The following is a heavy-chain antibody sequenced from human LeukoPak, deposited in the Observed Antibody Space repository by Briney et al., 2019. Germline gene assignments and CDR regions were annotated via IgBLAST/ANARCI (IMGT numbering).Heavy chain of an antibody. CDR1: GGSIRSSSYY. D-gene: IGHD2-15*01. Sequence: SETLSLTCTVSGGSIRSSSYYWGWIRQPPGKGLEWIGTIYYTGDTYYNPSLKSRVTISVDTSNDQFSLELTSVTAADTAVYYCARESSVTATYWGQGTLVIVSS. CDR3: ARESSVTATY. CDR2: IYYTGDT. V-gene: IGHV4-39*07. J-gene: IGHJ4*02.